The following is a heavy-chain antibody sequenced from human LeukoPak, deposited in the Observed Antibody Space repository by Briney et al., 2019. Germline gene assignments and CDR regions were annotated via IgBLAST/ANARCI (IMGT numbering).Heavy chain of an antibody. CDR1: GLTFSDFW. CDR2: VKGDGRTT. CDR3: ATGHSYGYDY. V-gene: IGHV3-74*01. D-gene: IGHD5-18*01. Sequence: GGSLRLSCAASGLTFSDFWMHWARQPPGKGLVWVALVKGDGRTTIYADSVKGRFTISRDNAKNTLYLQMNSLRADDSGVYYCATGHSYGYDYWGQGVLVTVSS. J-gene: IGHJ4*02.